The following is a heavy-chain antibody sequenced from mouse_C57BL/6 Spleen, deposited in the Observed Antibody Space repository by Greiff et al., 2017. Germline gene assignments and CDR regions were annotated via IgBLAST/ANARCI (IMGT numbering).Heavy chain of an antibody. CDR2: ISDGGSYT. CDR3: ARDPHYGNYFDY. CDR1: GFTFSSYA. V-gene: IGHV5-4*01. Sequence: EVQWVESGGGLVKPGGSLKLSCAASGFTFSSYAMSWVRQTPEKRLEWVATISDGGSYTYYPDNVKGRFTISRDNAKNNLYLQMSHLKSEDTAMYYCARDPHYGNYFDYWGQGTTLTVSS. J-gene: IGHJ2*01. D-gene: IGHD1-1*01.